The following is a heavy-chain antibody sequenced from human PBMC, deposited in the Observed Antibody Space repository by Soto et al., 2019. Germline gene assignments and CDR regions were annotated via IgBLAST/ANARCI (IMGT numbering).Heavy chain of an antibody. CDR3: AKDHSSPNYYYYYYMEV. CDR1: GSTFSSYA. Sequence: GGSLRLSCAASGSTFSSYAMSWVRQAPGKGLEWVSAISGSGGSTYYADSVKGRFTISRDNSKNTLYLQMNSLRAEDTAVYYCAKDHSSPNYYYYYYMEVWGKGTTVTVSS. J-gene: IGHJ6*03. CDR2: ISGSGGST. D-gene: IGHD6-6*01. V-gene: IGHV3-23*01.